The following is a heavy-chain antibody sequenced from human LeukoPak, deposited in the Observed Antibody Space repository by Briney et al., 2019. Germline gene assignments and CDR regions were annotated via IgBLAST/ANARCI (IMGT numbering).Heavy chain of an antibody. J-gene: IGHJ4*02. CDR2: IRSKANSYAT. D-gene: IGHD6-19*01. CDR1: GFTFSGSA. Sequence: GGSLRLSCAASGFTFSGSAMHWVRQASGKGLEWVGRIRSKANSYATAYAASVKGRFTISRDNSKNTLFLQMNSLRAEDTAVYYCAKDHSSGWPYCFPYWGQGTLVTVSS. V-gene: IGHV3-73*01. CDR3: AKDHSSGWPYCFPY.